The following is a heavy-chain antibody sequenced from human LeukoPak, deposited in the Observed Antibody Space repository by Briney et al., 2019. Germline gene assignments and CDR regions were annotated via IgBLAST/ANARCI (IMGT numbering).Heavy chain of an antibody. CDR3: ARETADGYFDWVYYYYYYYMDV. CDR2: IYYSGST. V-gene: IGHV4-31*03. Sequence: SQTLPLTCTVSGGSISSGGYYWSWIRQHPGKGLEWIVYIYYSGSTYYNPSLKSRVTISVDTSKNQFSLKLSSVTAADTAVYYCARETADGYFDWVYYYYYYYMDVWGKGTTVTVSS. D-gene: IGHD3-9*01. CDR1: GGSISSGGYY. J-gene: IGHJ6*03.